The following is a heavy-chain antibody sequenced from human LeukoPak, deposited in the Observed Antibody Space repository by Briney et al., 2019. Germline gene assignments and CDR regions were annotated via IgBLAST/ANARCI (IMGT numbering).Heavy chain of an antibody. CDR3: AKDMDPPATYFDWLLPLYYYYGMDV. V-gene: IGHV3-23*01. D-gene: IGHD3-9*01. CDR1: GFTFSSYW. J-gene: IGHJ6*02. CDR2: ISGSGGST. Sequence: PGGSLRLSCAASGFTFSSYWMHWVRQAPGKGLEWVSAISGSGGSTYYADSVKGRFTISRDNSKNTLYLQMNSLRAEDTAVYYCAKDMDPPATYFDWLLPLYYYYGMDVWGQGTTVTVSS.